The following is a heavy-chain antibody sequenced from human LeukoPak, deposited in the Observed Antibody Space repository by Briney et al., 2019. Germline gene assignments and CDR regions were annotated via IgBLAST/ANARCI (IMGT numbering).Heavy chain of an antibody. CDR1: GYTLTELS. CDR3: ATDGGYSYGSRSGKFDFDY. J-gene: IGHJ4*02. V-gene: IGHV1-24*01. D-gene: IGHD5-18*01. Sequence: ASVKVSCKVSGYTLTELSMHWVRQAPGKGLEWMGGFDPEDGETIYAQKFQGRVTMTEDTSTDTAYMELSSLRSEDTAVYYCATDGGYSYGSRSGKFDFDYWGQGTLVTVSS. CDR2: FDPEDGET.